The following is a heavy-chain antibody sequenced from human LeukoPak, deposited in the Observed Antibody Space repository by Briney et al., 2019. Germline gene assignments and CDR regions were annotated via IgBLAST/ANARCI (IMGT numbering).Heavy chain of an antibody. CDR1: GFTFSSYA. CDR3: AKVRAAGNYMDV. CDR2: ISGSGGST. J-gene: IGHJ6*03. Sequence: PGGSLRLSCADSGFTFSSYAMSWVRQATGKGLEWVSAISGSGGSTYYADSVKGRFTISRDNSKNTLYLQMNSLRAEDTAVYYCAKVRAAGNYMDVWGKGTTVTVSS. D-gene: IGHD6-13*01. V-gene: IGHV3-23*01.